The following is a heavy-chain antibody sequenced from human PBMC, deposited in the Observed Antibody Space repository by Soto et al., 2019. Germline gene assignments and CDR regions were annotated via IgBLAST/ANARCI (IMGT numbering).Heavy chain of an antibody. D-gene: IGHD2-15*01. J-gene: IGHJ3*01. V-gene: IGHV3-30*03. CDR2: ISYDGSNK. CDR1: GFTFSSYG. CDR3: ATDRRIYC. Sequence: QVQLVESGGGVVQPGRSLRLSCAASGFTFSSYGMHWVRQAPGKGLEWVAVISYDGSNKYYADSVKGRFTISRDNSKNQLYLQMNSLRAEDTAVYYCATDRRIYCWGQGTMVTVSS.